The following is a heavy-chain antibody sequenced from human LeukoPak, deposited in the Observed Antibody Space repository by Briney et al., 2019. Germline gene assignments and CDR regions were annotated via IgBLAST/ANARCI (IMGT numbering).Heavy chain of an antibody. CDR3: AGGYGSGSFSA. CDR1: GFTFSSYA. CDR2: ISGSGGST. Sequence: GGSLRLSCAASGFTFSSYAMSWVRQAPGKGLEWVSAISGSGGSTYYADSVKGRFTISRDNAESSLHLQMNSLRVEDTALYYCAGGYGSGSFSAWGQGPWSPSRQ. D-gene: IGHD3-10*01. J-gene: IGHJ5*02. V-gene: IGHV3-23*01.